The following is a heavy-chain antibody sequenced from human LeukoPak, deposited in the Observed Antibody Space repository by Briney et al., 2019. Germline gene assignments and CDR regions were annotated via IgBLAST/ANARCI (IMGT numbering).Heavy chain of an antibody. Sequence: SETLSLTCTVSGGSISSYYWSWIRRPPGKGLEWIGYIYYSGSTNYNPSLKSRVTISVDTSKNQFSLKLSSVTAADTAVYYCAGYCSSTSCYPRGAFDIWGQGTMVTVSS. D-gene: IGHD2-2*01. CDR2: IYYSGST. CDR1: GGSISSYY. CDR3: AGYCSSTSCYPRGAFDI. V-gene: IGHV4-59*01. J-gene: IGHJ3*02.